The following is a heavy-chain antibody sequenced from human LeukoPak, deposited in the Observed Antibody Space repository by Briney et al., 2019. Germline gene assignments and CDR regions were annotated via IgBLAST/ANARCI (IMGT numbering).Heavy chain of an antibody. J-gene: IGHJ6*03. Sequence: PGGSLRLSCAASGFTFSSYSMNWVRQAPGKGLEWVSSISSSSSYIYYADSVKGRFTISRDNAKNSLYLQMNSLRAEDTAVYYCARAIDSGWYGEGDYYYMDVWGEGTTVTVSS. CDR3: ARAIDSGWYGEGDYYYMDV. V-gene: IGHV3-21*01. D-gene: IGHD6-19*01. CDR2: ISSSSSYI. CDR1: GFTFSSYS.